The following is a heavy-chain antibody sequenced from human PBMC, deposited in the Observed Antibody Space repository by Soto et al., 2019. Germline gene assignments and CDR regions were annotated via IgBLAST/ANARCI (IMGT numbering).Heavy chain of an antibody. Sequence: TGGSLRLSCAASRFTFSSYAMSWVRQAPGKGLEWVSAISGSGGSTYYADSVKGRFTISRDNSKNTLYLQMNSLRAEDTAVYYCANKYYDFWSGYYPLDYWGQGTLVTVSS. CDR2: ISGSGGST. CDR3: ANKYYDFWSGYYPLDY. J-gene: IGHJ4*02. CDR1: RFTFSSYA. V-gene: IGHV3-23*01. D-gene: IGHD3-3*01.